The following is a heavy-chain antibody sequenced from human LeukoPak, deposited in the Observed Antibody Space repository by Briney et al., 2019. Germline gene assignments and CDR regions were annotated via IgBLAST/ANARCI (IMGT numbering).Heavy chain of an antibody. D-gene: IGHD3-22*01. CDR3: ARGRGLLGRNWFDP. CDR2: INHSGST. CDR1: GGSFSGYY. V-gene: IGHV4-34*01. Sequence: TASETLSLTCAVCGGSFSGYYWSWIRQPPGKGLEWIGEINHSGSTNYNPSLKSRVTISVDTSKNQFSLKLSSVTAADTAVYYCARGRGLLGRNWFDPWGQGTLVTVSS. J-gene: IGHJ5*02.